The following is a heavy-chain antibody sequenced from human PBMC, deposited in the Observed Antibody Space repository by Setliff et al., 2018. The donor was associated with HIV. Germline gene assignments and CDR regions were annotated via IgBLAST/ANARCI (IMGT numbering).Heavy chain of an antibody. J-gene: IGHJ1*01. CDR1: GYTLSEYY. CDR2: IDPEDGET. Sequence: ASVKVSCKASGYTLSEYYMHWVQQAPGKGLEWMGRIDPEDGETLYAEKFRGRVTMTRDTSTSTVYMELSSLRSEDTAVYYCARDAAPSSSDSYFQQWGQGTPVTVSS. D-gene: IGHD6-6*01. CDR3: ARDAAPSSSDSYFQQ. V-gene: IGHV1-69-2*01.